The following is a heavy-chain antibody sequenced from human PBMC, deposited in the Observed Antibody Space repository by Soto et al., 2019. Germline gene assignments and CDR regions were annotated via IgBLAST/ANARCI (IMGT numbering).Heavy chain of an antibody. CDR2: TYYRSKWYN. J-gene: IGHJ6*04. CDR1: GDSVSSNRAA. CDR3: AREGSSSWYDYYSYSGMDA. Sequence: TLSITCAISGDSVSSNRAAWNWIRQSPSRGLEWLGRTYYRSKWYNDYAVSVKSRITINPDTSKNQFSLQLNSVTPEDTAVYYCAREGSSSWYDYYSYSGMDAWGKGTTVTVSS. D-gene: IGHD6-13*01. V-gene: IGHV6-1*01.